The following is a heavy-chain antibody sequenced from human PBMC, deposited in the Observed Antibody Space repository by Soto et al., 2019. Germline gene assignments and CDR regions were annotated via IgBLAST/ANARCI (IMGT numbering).Heavy chain of an antibody. CDR2: ISSSSSTI. V-gene: IGHV3-48*02. CDR3: ARGSSRSWYSYYYYGMDX. D-gene: IGHD6-13*01. CDR1: GFTFSSCS. Sequence: GGSLRLSCAASGFTFSSCSMNWVRQAPGKGLEWVSYISSSSSTIYYADSVKVRFNISIDNDKNSLYLHMNSLRDEDTAVYYCARGSSRSWYSYYYYGMDXWGQGTTVTVS. J-gene: IGHJ6*02.